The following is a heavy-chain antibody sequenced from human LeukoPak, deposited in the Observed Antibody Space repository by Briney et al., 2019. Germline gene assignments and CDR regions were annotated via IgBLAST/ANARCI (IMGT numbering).Heavy chain of an antibody. J-gene: IGHJ4*02. V-gene: IGHV3-21*01. CDR1: GFTFTYAW. CDR3: AQGGGFSEPFDY. CDR2: ISSSSSYI. Sequence: GGSLRLSCAASGFTFTYAWMNWVRQAPGKGLEWVSSISSSSSYIYYADSVKGRFTISRDNAKNSLYLQMNSLRAEDTAVYYCAQGGGFSEPFDYWGQGTLVTVSS. D-gene: IGHD1-14*01.